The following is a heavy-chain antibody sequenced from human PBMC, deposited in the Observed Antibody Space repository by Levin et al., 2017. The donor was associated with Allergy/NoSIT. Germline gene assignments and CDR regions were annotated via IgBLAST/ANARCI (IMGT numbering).Heavy chain of an antibody. V-gene: IGHV4-30-2*01. CDR2: IYHSGST. Sequence: SETLSLTCAVSGGSISSGGYSWSWIRQPPGKGLEWIGYIYHSGSTYYNPSLKSRVTISVDRSKNQFSLKLSSVTAADTAVYYCARGSWFGAGNAFDIWGQGTMVTVSS. CDR3: ARGSWFGAGNAFDI. CDR1: GGSISSGGYS. D-gene: IGHD3-10*01. J-gene: IGHJ3*02.